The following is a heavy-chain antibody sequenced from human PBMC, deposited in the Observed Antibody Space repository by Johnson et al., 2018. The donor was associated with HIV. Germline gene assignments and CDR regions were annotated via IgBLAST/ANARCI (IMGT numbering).Heavy chain of an antibody. Sequence: VQLVESGGGVVPPGGSLRLSCAASGFTFDDHGMSWVRQAPGQGLEWVSGINWNGGSSGYADSVQVRFTISRDNAKNSLTLQMNSLRAADTALYFCARAYPLGVTLFSAFDIWGQGTMVTVSS. CDR3: ARAYPLGVTLFSAFDI. CDR1: GFTFDDHG. D-gene: IGHD1-26*01. V-gene: IGHV3-20*04. CDR2: INWNGGSS. J-gene: IGHJ3*02.